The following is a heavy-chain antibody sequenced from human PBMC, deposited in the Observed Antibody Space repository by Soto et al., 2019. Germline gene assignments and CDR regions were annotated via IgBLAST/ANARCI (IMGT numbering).Heavy chain of an antibody. J-gene: IGHJ6*02. V-gene: IGHV4-4*07. CDR2: VYSTGRA. CDR1: GASIGSFY. CDR3: ARDLSGTGLDV. D-gene: IGHD1-26*01. Sequence: QVQLHESGPGLVKPSETLSLTCNVSGASIGSFYWSWIRQYAGKGLEWIGRVYSTGRATYNPALKGRVTISLDRSNNHLSLEMNSVTAADAAVYFCARDLSGTGLDVWGRGTTVSVSS.